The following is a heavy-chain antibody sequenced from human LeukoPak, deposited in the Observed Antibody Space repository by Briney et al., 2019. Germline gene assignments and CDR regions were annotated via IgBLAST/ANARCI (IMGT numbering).Heavy chain of an antibody. CDR2: FDPEDGET. J-gene: IGHJ4*02. CDR3: ARGGWTFDY. CDR1: GYTLTELS. D-gene: IGHD3/OR15-3a*01. Sequence: ASVKVSCKVSGYTLTELSMHWVRQAPGKGLEWMGGFDPEDGETIYAQKFQGRVTITEDTSTDAAYMELSSLRSEDTAVYYCARGGWTFDYWGQGTLVTVSS. V-gene: IGHV1-24*01.